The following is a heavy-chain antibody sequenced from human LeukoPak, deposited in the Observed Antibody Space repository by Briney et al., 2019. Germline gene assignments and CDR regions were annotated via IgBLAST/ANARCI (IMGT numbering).Heavy chain of an antibody. J-gene: IGHJ5*02. CDR3: ARDIPLEHARGTPYYDILTGYYNH. D-gene: IGHD3-9*01. CDR2: ISAYNGNT. Sequence: ASVKVSCKASGYTFTSYGISWVRQAPGQGLEWMGWISAYNGNTNYAQKLQGRVTMTTDTSTSTAYMELRSLRSDDTAVYYCARDIPLEHARGTPYYDILTGYYNHWGQGTLVTVSS. CDR1: GYTFTSYG. V-gene: IGHV1-18*01.